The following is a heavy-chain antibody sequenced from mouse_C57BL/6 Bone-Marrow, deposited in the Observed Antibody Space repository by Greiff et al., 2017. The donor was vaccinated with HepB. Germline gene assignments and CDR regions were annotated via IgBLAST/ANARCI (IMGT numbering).Heavy chain of an antibody. V-gene: IGHV5-17*01. D-gene: IGHD4-1*01. CDR1: GFTFSDYG. CDR3: ASTGAWFAY. CDR2: ISSGSSTI. Sequence: EVKLEESGGGLVKPGGSLKLSCAASGFTFSDYGMHWVRQAPEKGLEWVAYISSGSSTIYYADTVKGRFTISRDNAKNTLFLQMTSLRSEDTAMYYCASTGAWFAYWGQGTLVTVSA. J-gene: IGHJ3*01.